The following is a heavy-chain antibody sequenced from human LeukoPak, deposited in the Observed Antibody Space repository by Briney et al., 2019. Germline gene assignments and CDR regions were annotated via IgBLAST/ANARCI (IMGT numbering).Heavy chain of an antibody. V-gene: IGHV4-34*01. CDR3: ARRGYDYVWGSYRF. CDR2: INHSGST. J-gene: IGHJ4*02. CDR1: GGSFSGYY. Sequence: PSETLSLTCAVYGGSFSGYYWSWIRQPPGKGLEWIGEINHSGSTNYNPSLKSRVNISVDTSKNQFSLKLSSVTAADTAVYYCARRGYDYVWGSYRFWGQGTLVTVSS. D-gene: IGHD3-16*02.